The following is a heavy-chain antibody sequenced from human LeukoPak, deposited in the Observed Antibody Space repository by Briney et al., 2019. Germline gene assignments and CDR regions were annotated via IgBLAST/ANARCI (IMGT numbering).Heavy chain of an antibody. CDR3: ATTPISMKSPFDY. CDR1: GYTLTGLS. CDR2: FDPEDGET. D-gene: IGHD5-24*01. Sequence: ASVKVSCKVSGYTLTGLSMHWVRQAPGKGLEWMGGFDPEDGETIYAQKFQGRVTMTEDTSTDTAYMELSSLRSEDTAVYYCATTPISMKSPFDYWGQGTLVTVSS. V-gene: IGHV1-24*01. J-gene: IGHJ4*02.